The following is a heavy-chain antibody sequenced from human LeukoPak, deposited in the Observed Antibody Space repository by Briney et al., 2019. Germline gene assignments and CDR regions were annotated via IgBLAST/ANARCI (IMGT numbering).Heavy chain of an antibody. CDR1: GFTFSSYAM. Sequence: PGGSLRLSCAASGFTFSSYAMSWVRQPPGKGLEWIGEIYHSGSTNYNPSLKSRVTISIDTSKSQFSLKLSSVTAADTAVYFCAKISVPATMSSVGPWGQGTLVTVSS. CDR2: IYHSGST. D-gene: IGHD2-2*01. V-gene: IGHV4-4*01. J-gene: IGHJ5*02. CDR3: AKISVPATMSSVGP.